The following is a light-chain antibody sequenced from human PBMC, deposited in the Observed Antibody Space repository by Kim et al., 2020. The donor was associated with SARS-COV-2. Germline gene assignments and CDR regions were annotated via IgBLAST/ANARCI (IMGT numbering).Light chain of an antibody. Sequence: QSITISCTGTTTDVGNYNFVSGYQHHPGEAPKVLIYDVTKRPSGVSNRFFGSKSGNTASLTISGLQTEDEADYYCCSYASGSTLIFGGGTQLTVL. CDR3: CSYASGSTLI. V-gene: IGLV2-14*03. J-gene: IGLJ2*01. CDR2: DVT. CDR1: TTDVGNYNF.